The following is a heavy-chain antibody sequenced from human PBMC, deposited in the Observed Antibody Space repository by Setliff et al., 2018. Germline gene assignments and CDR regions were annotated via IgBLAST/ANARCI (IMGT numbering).Heavy chain of an antibody. V-gene: IGHV1-3*01. CDR2: INPDNGNR. J-gene: IGHJ3*02. CDR3: TRDFLGATASFGI. D-gene: IGHD3-3*01. CDR1: GFTLTSYP. Sequence: ASVKVSCKAPGFTLTSYPIHWVRQAPGQRLEWMGWINPDNGNRKYSQRFQGRVTITRDTSASTVFLELSTLRSEDTAVYYCTRDFLGATASFGIWGQGTMVT.